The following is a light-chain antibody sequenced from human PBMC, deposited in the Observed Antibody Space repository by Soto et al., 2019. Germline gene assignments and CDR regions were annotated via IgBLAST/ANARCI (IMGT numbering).Light chain of an antibody. CDR3: QQYATSPRT. V-gene: IGKV3-20*01. J-gene: IGKJ1*01. CDR1: QSVSSY. CDR2: GAS. Sequence: EIVLTQSPATLSLSPGERATLSCRASQSVSSYLAWYQQRPGQAPRLLIYGASTRATGIPDRFSGSGSGTDFTLTISRLEPEDFAVYSCQQYATSPRTFGQGTKVDIK.